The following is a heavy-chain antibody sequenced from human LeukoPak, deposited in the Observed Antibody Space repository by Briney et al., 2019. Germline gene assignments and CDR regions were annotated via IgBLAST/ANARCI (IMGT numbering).Heavy chain of an antibody. J-gene: IGHJ4*02. Sequence: SETLSLTCAVSGGSISSSDYYWGWIRQPPGKGLEWIGSIYYSGSTYYNPSLKSRVTISVDTSKNQFSLKLSSVTAADTAVYYCARSTGYCSAGSCYPQFDYWGQGTLVTVSS. V-gene: IGHV4-39*07. CDR2: IYYSGST. CDR1: GGSISSSDYY. D-gene: IGHD2-15*01. CDR3: ARSTGYCSAGSCYPQFDY.